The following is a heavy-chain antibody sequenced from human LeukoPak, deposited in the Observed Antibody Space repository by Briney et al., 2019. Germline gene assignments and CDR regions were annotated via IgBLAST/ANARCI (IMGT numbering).Heavy chain of an antibody. CDR3: ARTYSSSWYKEFGY. CDR2: IYYSGST. V-gene: IGHV4-39*01. Sequence: SETLSLTCTVSGGSISSSSYYWGWIRQPPGKGLEWIGSIYYSGSTYYNPSLKSRVTISVDTSTNQFSLKLSSVTAADTAVYYCARTYSSSWYKEFGYWGQGTLVTVSS. D-gene: IGHD6-13*01. J-gene: IGHJ4*02. CDR1: GGSISSSSYY.